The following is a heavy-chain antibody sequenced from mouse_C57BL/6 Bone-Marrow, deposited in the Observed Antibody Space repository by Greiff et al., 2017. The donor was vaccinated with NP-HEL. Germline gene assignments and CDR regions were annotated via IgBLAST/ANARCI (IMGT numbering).Heavy chain of an antibody. CDR1: GYTFTSYW. CDR3: ARESYDGYYLYY. CDR2: IHPNSGST. D-gene: IGHD2-3*01. J-gene: IGHJ2*01. V-gene: IGHV1-64*01. Sequence: QVQLQQPGAELVKPGASVKLSCKASGYTFTSYWMHWVKQRPGQGLEWIGMIHPNSGSTNYNEKFKSKATLTVDKSSSTAYMQLSSLTSEDSAVYYCARESYDGYYLYYWGQGTTLTVSS.